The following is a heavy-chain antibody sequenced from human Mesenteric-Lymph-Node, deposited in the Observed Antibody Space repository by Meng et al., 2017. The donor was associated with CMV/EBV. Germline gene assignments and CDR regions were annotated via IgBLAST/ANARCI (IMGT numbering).Heavy chain of an antibody. V-gene: IGHV3-23*01. J-gene: IGHJ5*02. D-gene: IGHD3-3*01. CDR2: ISASGGST. Sequence: CSASRFAFSNSPMSWVRRAPGMGLEWVSGISASGGSTYDADSVKGRFTISRDNSKYTLYLQMTSLTAGDTAVYYCAGGGPAIFSPFDPWGQGTLVTVSS. CDR3: AGGGPAIFSPFDP. CDR1: RFAFSNSP.